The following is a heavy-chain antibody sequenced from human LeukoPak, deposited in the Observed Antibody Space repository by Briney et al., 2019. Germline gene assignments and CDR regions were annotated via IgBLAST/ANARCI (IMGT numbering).Heavy chain of an antibody. CDR2: VKQDGSEK. Sequence: GGSLRLSCAASGFTFSSYWMSWVRQAPGKGLEWVANVKQDGSEKYYVDSVKGRFTISRDNAKNSLYLQMNSLRAEDTAVYYCARDRMEWLFLVYYYYMDVRGKGTTVTVSS. D-gene: IGHD3-3*01. CDR1: GFTFSSYW. CDR3: ARDRMEWLFLVYYYYMDV. J-gene: IGHJ6*03. V-gene: IGHV3-7*01.